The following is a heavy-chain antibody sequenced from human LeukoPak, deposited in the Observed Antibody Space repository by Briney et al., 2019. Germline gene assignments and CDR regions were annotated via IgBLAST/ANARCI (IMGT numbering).Heavy chain of an antibody. CDR3: TTDPFDYGDYYYDIDV. CDR2: IKTKTHGGTT. Sequence: GGSLRLSCRASVFAFRNAWMNWVRQAPGKGLEWVGRIKTKTHGGTTDYATPVKGRFTISRDDSEKTLYLQMNSLKTEDTAIYYCTTDPFDYGDYYYDIDVWGQGTAVTVSS. J-gene: IGHJ6*02. CDR1: VFAFRNAW. V-gene: IGHV3-15*01. D-gene: IGHD3-16*01.